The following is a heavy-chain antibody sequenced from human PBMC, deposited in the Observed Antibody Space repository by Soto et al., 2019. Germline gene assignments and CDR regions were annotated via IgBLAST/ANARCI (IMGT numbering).Heavy chain of an antibody. Sequence: EVQLVESGGGLVQPGGSLRLSCAASGFTFSNYWMHWVRQAPGKGLVWVSRIKNDGSQTNFADSVKGRFTISRDNAKNTRYLQMNSLRAEDTAVYYCVRGYGSSGSEYLQYWGQGTLVTVSS. D-gene: IGHD6-13*01. J-gene: IGHJ1*01. V-gene: IGHV3-74*01. CDR2: IKNDGSQT. CDR1: GFTFSNYW. CDR3: VRGYGSSGSEYLQY.